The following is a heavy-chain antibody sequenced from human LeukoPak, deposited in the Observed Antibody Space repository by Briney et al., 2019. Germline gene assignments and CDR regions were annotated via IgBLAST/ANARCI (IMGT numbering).Heavy chain of an antibody. CDR3: ARAVGATNFDY. CDR2: IIPILGIA. J-gene: IGHJ4*02. V-gene: IGHV1-69*02. Sequence: ASVKVSCKASGGTFSSYTISWVRQAPGQGLEWMGRIIPILGIADYAQKFQGRVTITADKSTSTAYMELSSLRSEDTAVYYCARAVGATNFDYWGQGTLVTVSS. D-gene: IGHD1-26*01. CDR1: GGTFSSYT.